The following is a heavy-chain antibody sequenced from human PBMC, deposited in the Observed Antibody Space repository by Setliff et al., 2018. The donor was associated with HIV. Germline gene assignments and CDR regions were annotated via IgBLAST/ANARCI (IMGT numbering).Heavy chain of an antibody. CDR2: IYHSGAP. D-gene: IGHD2-15*01. J-gene: IGHJ4*02. CDR3: ARGPIRYSSGVRWFLGVESWYSGIDY. CDR1: GDSVTTPYY. Sequence: SETLSLTCTLSGDSVTTPYYWGWIRQPPGKGLEWVGSIYHSGAPYFTTSLKSRVTLSVDTSKNQFFLRLTSVSAADTAVYFCARGPIRYSSGVRWFLGVESWYSGIDYWGQGTRVTVSS. V-gene: IGHV4-38-2*02.